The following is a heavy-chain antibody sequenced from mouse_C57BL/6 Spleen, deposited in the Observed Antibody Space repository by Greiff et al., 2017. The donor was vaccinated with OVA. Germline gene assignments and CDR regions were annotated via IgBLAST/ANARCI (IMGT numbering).Heavy chain of an antibody. Sequence: EVHLVESGGGLVQPKGSLKLSCAASGFSFNTYAMNWVRQAPGKGLEWVARIRSKSNNYATYYADSVKDRFTISRDDSESMLYLQMNNLKTEDTAMYYCVSSYYSNYGFAYWGQGTLVTVSA. D-gene: IGHD2-5*01. J-gene: IGHJ3*01. CDR3: VSSYYSNYGFAY. CDR2: IRSKSNNYAT. V-gene: IGHV10-1*01. CDR1: GFSFNTYA.